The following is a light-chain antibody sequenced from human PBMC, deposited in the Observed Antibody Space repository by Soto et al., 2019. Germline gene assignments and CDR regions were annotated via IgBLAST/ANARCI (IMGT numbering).Light chain of an antibody. V-gene: IGLV2-8*01. J-gene: IGLJ3*02. CDR2: EVS. CDR1: SSDVGGYNY. CDR3: SSDAGSNSV. Sequence: QSALTQPPSASGSPGPSVTISCTGTSSDVGGYNYVSWYQQHPGKAPKVMIYEVSKRPSGVPDRFSGSKSGNTASLTVSGLQAEDEADYYCSSDAGSNSVFGGGTQLTVL.